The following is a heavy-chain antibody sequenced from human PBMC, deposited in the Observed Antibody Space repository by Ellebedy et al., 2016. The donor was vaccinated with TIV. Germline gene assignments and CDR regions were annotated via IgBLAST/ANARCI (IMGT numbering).Heavy chain of an antibody. V-gene: IGHV4-34*01. Sequence: SETLSLTXAVYGGSLSGYYWSWIRQPPGKGLEWIGEINHSGSTNYNPSLKSRVTISVDTSKNQFSLKLSSVTAADTAVYYCARRVAAAGLGAIDYWGQGTLVTASS. J-gene: IGHJ4*02. D-gene: IGHD6-13*01. CDR3: ARRVAAAGLGAIDY. CDR2: INHSGST. CDR1: GGSLSGYY.